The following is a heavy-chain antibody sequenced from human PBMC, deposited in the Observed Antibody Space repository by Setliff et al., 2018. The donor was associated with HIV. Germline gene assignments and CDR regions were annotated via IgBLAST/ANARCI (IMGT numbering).Heavy chain of an antibody. CDR3: ARDQPRITMIVVVPFPMDV. J-gene: IGHJ6*03. V-gene: IGHV3-21*01. CDR2: ISSSTYI. Sequence: GGSLRLSCAASGLTFSSYWMNWVRQAPGKGLEWVSSISSSTYIYYADSVKGRFTISRDNVKNSLYLQMNSLRAEDTAVYYCARDQPRITMIVVVPFPMDVWGKGTTVTVSS. D-gene: IGHD3-22*01. CDR1: GLTFSSYW.